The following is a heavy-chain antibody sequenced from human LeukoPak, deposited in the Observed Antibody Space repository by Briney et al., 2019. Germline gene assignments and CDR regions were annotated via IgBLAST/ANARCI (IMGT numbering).Heavy chain of an antibody. J-gene: IGHJ6*03. V-gene: IGHV3-30*18. CDR3: AKSRAAAGTYYYYYMDV. CDR2: ISYDGSNK. Sequence: PGRSLRLSCAASGFTFSSYGMHWVRQAPGKGLEWVAVISYDGSNKYYADSVKGRFTISRDNSKNTLYLQMNSLRAEDTAVYYCAKSRAAAGTYYYYYMDVWGKGTTVTVSS. CDR1: GFTFSSYG. D-gene: IGHD6-13*01.